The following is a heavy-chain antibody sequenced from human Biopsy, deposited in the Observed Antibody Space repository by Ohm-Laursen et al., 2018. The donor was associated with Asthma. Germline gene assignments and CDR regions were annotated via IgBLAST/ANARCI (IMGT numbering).Heavy chain of an antibody. CDR2: IYWGEDK. CDR3: AHRLCIGGACYDAFDI. J-gene: IGHJ3*02. Sequence: TQTLTLTCTFSGFSLTTTVVGAAWIRPPPGKALDWHGRIYWGEDKRYSSTLKSRLTITKDTSKNQVVLTMTNRDPVDTATYYCAHRLCIGGACYDAFDIWGQGRMVTVSS. CDR1: GFSLTTTVVG. D-gene: IGHD2-8*02. V-gene: IGHV2-5*02.